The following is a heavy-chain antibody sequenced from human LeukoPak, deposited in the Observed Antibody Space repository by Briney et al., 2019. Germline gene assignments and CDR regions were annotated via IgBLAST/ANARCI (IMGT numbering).Heavy chain of an antibody. V-gene: IGHV3-7*03. CDR2: INQHGSEK. CDR3: ARDRQWLVRYYYYGMDV. J-gene: IGHJ6*02. CDR1: GFTFSSYW. D-gene: IGHD6-19*01. Sequence: GGSLRLSCVASGFTFSSYWMTWVRQAPGKGLEWVANINQHGSEKYYVDSVKGRFTISRDNAKNSLYLQMNSLRAEDTAVYYCARDRQWLVRYYYYGMDVWGQGTTVTVSS.